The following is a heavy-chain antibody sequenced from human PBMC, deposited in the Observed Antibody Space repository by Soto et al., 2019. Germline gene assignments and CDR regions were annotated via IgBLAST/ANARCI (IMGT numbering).Heavy chain of an antibody. Sequence: SVKVSCKASGGTFSSYAISWVRQAPGQGLEWMGGIIPIFGTANYAQKFQGRVTITADESTSTAYMELSSLRSEDTAVYYCATQKMATIWGALDYWGQGTLVTVSS. V-gene: IGHV1-69*13. CDR2: IIPIFGTA. CDR3: ATQKMATIWGALDY. J-gene: IGHJ4*02. D-gene: IGHD5-12*01. CDR1: GGTFSSYA.